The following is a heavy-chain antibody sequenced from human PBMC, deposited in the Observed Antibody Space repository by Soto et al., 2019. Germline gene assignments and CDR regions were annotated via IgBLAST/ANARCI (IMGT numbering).Heavy chain of an antibody. D-gene: IGHD4-4*01. CDR1: GFTFSSYW. J-gene: IGHJ6*02. CDR3: ARAMTTVTSVGYYYYGMDV. V-gene: IGHV3-74*01. Sequence: GGSLRLSCAASGFTFSSYWMHWVRQAPGKGLVWVSRINSDGSSTSSADSVKGRFTISRDNAKNTLYLQMNSLRAEDTAVYYCARAMTTVTSVGYYYYGMDVWGQGTTVTVSS. CDR2: INSDGSST.